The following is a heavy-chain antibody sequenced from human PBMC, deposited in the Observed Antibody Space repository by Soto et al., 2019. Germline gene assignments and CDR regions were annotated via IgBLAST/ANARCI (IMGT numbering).Heavy chain of an antibody. CDR2: IIPIFGTA. J-gene: IGHJ4*02. CDR1: GGTFSRYA. Sequence: SVKVSCKPSGGTFSRYAISWVRQAPGQGLEWMGGIIPIFGTANYAQKFQGRVTITADESTSTAYMELSSPRSEDTAVYYCARSHYYDFWSGYSYFDYWGQGTLVTVSS. D-gene: IGHD3-3*01. CDR3: ARSHYYDFWSGYSYFDY. V-gene: IGHV1-69*13.